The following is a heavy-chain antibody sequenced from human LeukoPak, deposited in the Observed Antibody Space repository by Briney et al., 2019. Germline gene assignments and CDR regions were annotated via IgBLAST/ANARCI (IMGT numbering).Heavy chain of an antibody. Sequence: GGSLRLSCAASGFTFSSYGMHWVRQAPGTGLEWVAFIRYDGSNKYYADSVKGRFTISRDNSKNTLYLQMNSLRAEDAAVYYCAKGERVLLWFGELLYHYDAFDIWGQGTMVTVSS. CDR2: IRYDGSNK. J-gene: IGHJ3*02. V-gene: IGHV3-30*02. D-gene: IGHD3-10*01. CDR1: GFTFSSYG. CDR3: AKGERVLLWFGELLYHYDAFDI.